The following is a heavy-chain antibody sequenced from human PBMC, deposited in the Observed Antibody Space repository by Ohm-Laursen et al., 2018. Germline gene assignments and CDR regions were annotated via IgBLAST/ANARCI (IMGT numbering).Heavy chain of an antibody. Sequence: SLRLSCAALGFTFSSYAMSWVRQAPGKGLEWVSAISSSGGSTYYADSVKGRFTISRDTSKNTLYLQMNSLRGEDTAVYYCAKSAAGVFYVMDVWGQGTTVTVSS. CDR3: AKSAAGVFYVMDV. CDR2: ISSSGGST. CDR1: GFTFSSYA. D-gene: IGHD6-13*01. J-gene: IGHJ6*02. V-gene: IGHV3-23*01.